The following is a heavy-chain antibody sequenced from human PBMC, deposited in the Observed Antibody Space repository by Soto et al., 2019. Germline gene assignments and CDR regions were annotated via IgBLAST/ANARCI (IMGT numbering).Heavy chain of an antibody. D-gene: IGHD5-12*01. J-gene: IGHJ4*02. CDR3: DSVNIVATITPDLDY. Sequence: QVQLVESGGGVVQPGRSLRLSCAASGFTFSSYGMHWVRQAPGKGLEWVAVISYDGSNKYYADSVKGRFTISRDNSKNTLYLQMNSLRAEDTAGYYCDSVNIVATITPDLDYWGQGTLVTVSS. CDR2: ISYDGSNK. CDR1: GFTFSSYG. V-gene: IGHV3-30*03.